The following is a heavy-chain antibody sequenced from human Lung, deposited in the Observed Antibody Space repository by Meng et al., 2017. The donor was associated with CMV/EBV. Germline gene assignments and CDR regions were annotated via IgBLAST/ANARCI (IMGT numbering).Heavy chain of an antibody. CDR1: GYTFTNYG. V-gene: IGHV1-18*01. D-gene: IGHD1-26*01. CDR2: IRAYTVNT. CDR3: VRVRGQWELGDTDDI. Sequence: SVXVSXXASGYTFTNYGLSWVRQAPGQGLVWMGWIRAYTVNTNYAQKFQGRVTMTADRFTDTAYMELRSLRSDDTAVYYCVRVRGQWELGDTDDIWGQGTMVXVSS. J-gene: IGHJ3*02.